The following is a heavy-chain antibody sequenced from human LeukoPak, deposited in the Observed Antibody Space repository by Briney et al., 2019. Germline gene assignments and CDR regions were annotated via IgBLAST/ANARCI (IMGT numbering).Heavy chain of an antibody. CDR3: AKDYSSSSGGFDY. CDR1: GFTFSTYC. J-gene: IGHJ4*02. V-gene: IGHV3-30*02. D-gene: IGHD6-6*01. Sequence: GGSLRLSCEASGFTFSTYCMHWVRQAPSKGLEWVANIRYDGSKKFYADSVKGRFTIPRDNSKNTLYLQMNSLADEDTSVYYCAKDYSSSSGGFDYWGQGTLVTVYS. CDR2: IRYDGSKK.